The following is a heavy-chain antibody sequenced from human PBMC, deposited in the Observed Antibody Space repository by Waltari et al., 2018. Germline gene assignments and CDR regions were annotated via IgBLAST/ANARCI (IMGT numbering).Heavy chain of an antibody. CDR1: GFTFDAYA. V-gene: IGHV3-9*01. Sequence: EVQLVESGGGLVQPGRSLRLTCAASGFTFDAYAMHWVRQAPGKGLEWVSGISWNSGSIGYADSVKGRFTISRDNAKNSLYLQMNSLRAEDTALYYCAKDTGWGDAFDIWGQGTMVTVSS. CDR3: AKDTGWGDAFDI. CDR2: ISWNSGSI. J-gene: IGHJ3*02. D-gene: IGHD6-19*01.